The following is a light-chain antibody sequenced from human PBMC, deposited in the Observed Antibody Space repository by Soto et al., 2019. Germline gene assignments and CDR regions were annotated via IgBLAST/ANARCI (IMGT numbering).Light chain of an antibody. Sequence: QSVLTQPPSASGTPGQRVTISCSGSGSSIGTNTVNWYRQLPGTAPKRLIYGDNQRPSGVPDRFSGSKSGTSASLAIGGLQSEDEADYYCAAWDGSLNNVLFGGGTKLTVL. J-gene: IGLJ2*01. CDR1: GSSIGTNT. CDR3: AAWDGSLNNVL. CDR2: GDN. V-gene: IGLV1-44*01.